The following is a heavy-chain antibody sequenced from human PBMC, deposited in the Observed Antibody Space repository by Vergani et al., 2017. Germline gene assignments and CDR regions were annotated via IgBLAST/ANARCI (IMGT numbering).Heavy chain of an antibody. J-gene: IGHJ6*02. CDR1: GGTINNSA. Sequence: QVQLVQSGAEVKKPGSSVKVSCKASGGTINNSAISWVRQAPGQGLEWMGGIIPIFGTANFAQKFQGRVTITADESTNTAHLELSGLRSEDTAVYYCARSLLYPYYYYAMDVWGQGTTVTVSS. CDR2: IIPIFGTA. D-gene: IGHD2-15*01. V-gene: IGHV1-69*01. CDR3: ARSLLYPYYYYAMDV.